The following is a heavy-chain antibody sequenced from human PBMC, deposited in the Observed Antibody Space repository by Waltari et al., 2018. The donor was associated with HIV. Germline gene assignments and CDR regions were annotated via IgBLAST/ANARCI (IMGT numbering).Heavy chain of an antibody. CDR1: GYTFPGYY. CDR3: ARDHMAGGAFDI. CDR2: INPNSGGT. J-gene: IGHJ3*02. D-gene: IGHD3-10*01. Sequence: QVQLVKSGAEVKKPGASVRVSCKASGYTFPGYYMHWVRQAPGQGLEWMGWINPNSGGTNYAQKFQGRVTMTRDTSISTAYMELSRLRSDDTAVYYCARDHMAGGAFDIWGQGTMVTVSS. V-gene: IGHV1-2*02.